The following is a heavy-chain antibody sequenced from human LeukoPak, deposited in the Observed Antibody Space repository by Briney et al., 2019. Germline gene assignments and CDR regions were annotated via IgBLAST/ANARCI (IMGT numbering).Heavy chain of an antibody. CDR2: IIPIFGTA. V-gene: IGHV1-69*06. CDR1: GGTFSSCA. J-gene: IGHJ6*03. CDR3: ATTPWATLGLVITIFGVVEDRRAMDV. D-gene: IGHD3-3*01. Sequence: GASVKVSCKASGGTFSSCAISWVRQAPGQGLEWMGGIIPIFGTANYAQKFQGRVTITADKSTSTAYMELSSLRSEDTAVYYCATTPWATLGLVITIFGVVEDRRAMDVWGKGTTVTVSS.